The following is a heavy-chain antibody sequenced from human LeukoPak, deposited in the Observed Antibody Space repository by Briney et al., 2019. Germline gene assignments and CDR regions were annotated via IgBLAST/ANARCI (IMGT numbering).Heavy chain of an antibody. CDR2: IKSKTDGGTT. D-gene: IGHD6-25*01. J-gene: IGHJ4*02. CDR3: TSGDYVDY. V-gene: IGHV3-15*01. CDR1: GFAFSYAW. Sequence: GGSLRLSCAASGFAFSYAWMNWVRQAPGKGLEWVGRIKSKTDGGTTDYAAPVKDRFTISRDDSRNTLYLQMSSLRAEDTAVYFCTSGDYVDYWGQGTLVTVSS.